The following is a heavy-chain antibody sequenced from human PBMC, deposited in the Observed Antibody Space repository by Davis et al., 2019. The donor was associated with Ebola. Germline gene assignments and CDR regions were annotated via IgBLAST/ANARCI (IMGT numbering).Heavy chain of an antibody. CDR1: GLTFSGSA. CDR3: TRPVEANWFDP. CDR2: IRTKANSYAT. D-gene: IGHD4-23*01. J-gene: IGHJ5*02. Sequence: GALRLSCAVSGLTFSGSAIHWVRQASGKGLEWVGRIRTKANSYATTYAASVKGRFTISRDDSKNTAYLQMNSLKTEDTAVYYCTRPVEANWFDPWGQGTLVTVSS. V-gene: IGHV3-73*01.